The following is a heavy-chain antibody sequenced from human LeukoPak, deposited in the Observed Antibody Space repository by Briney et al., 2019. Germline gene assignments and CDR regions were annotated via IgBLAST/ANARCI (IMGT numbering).Heavy chain of an antibody. V-gene: IGHV3-33*01. D-gene: IGHD3-10*01. CDR1: GFTFSSYG. J-gene: IGHJ4*02. CDR3: ATDGGPFDN. CDR2: IWYDGSNK. Sequence: GGSLRLSCAASGFTFSSYGMHWVRQAPGKGLEWVAVIWYDGSNKYYADSVKGRFTISRDNSKNTLYLQMKSLRAEDTAVYYCATDGGPFDNWGQGILVTVSS.